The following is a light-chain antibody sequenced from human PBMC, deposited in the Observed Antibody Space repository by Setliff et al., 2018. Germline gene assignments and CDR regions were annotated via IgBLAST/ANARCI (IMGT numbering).Light chain of an antibody. CDR1: SSDVGGYNY. CDR2: DVS. Sequence: QSVLTQPPSASGTPGQRVTISCSGSSSDVGGYNYVSWYQQHPGKAPKLMIYDVSKRPSGVSNRFSGSKSGNTASLTISGLQAEDEADYYCSSYISSSTFVFGTGTKVTVL. V-gene: IGLV2-14*03. CDR3: SSYISSSTFV. J-gene: IGLJ1*01.